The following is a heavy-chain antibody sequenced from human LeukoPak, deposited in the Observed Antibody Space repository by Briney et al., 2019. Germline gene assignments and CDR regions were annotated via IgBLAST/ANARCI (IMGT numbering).Heavy chain of an antibody. CDR2: IRDSGEA. CDR1: GFRVSDYY. V-gene: IGHV3-66*03. CDR3: ARDRAANQDWVEFDP. Sequence: PGGSLRLSCAVSGFRVSDYYMSWVRQAPGKGLEWVGLIRDSGEAFYADFVRGRFAISRDESENTLYLQMNSLRVEDTAVYFCARDRAANQDWVEFDPWGQGTPVIVSP. J-gene: IGHJ5*02. D-gene: IGHD3/OR15-3a*01.